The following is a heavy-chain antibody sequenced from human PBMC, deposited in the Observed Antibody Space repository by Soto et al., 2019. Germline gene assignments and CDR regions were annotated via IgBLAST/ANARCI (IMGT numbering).Heavy chain of an antibody. Sequence: GASVKVSCKVSGYTLTELSMHWVRQAPGKGLEWMGGFDPEDGETIYAQKFQGRVTMTEDTSTDTAYMELSSLRSEDTAVYYCATRKTGTIPPPVDYWGQGTLVTVSS. D-gene: IGHD1-7*01. CDR3: ATRKTGTIPPPVDY. V-gene: IGHV1-24*01. CDR2: FDPEDGET. J-gene: IGHJ4*02. CDR1: GYTLTELS.